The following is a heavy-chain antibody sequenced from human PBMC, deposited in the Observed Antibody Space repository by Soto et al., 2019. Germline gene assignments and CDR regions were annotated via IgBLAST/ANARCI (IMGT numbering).Heavy chain of an antibody. J-gene: IGHJ4*02. Sequence: QVQLQQWGAGLLKPSETLSLTCAVYGGSFSGDFWSWIRQPPGKGLEWIGEIHHSGRSNYNPSLKSRVTQSADTSKNQLSRKLSSVTAADTAVYYCALKKRAATAFDSWGQGTLVTVSS. D-gene: IGHD1-26*01. CDR3: ALKKRAATAFDS. CDR1: GGSFSGDF. V-gene: IGHV4-34*01. CDR2: IHHSGRS.